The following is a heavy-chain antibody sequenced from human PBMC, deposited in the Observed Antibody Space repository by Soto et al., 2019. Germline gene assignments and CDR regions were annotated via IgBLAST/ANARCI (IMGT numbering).Heavy chain of an antibody. J-gene: IGHJ4*02. Sequence: QVQLVQSGAEVKKPGASVKVSCKASGYTFTSYDINWVRQATGQGLEWMGWMNPNSGNTAYAQKFQGRVTMTSNTSISTAYMEMSSQRSEDTAFYDWARERRDGYDDRGQGTLVTVSS. CDR1: GYTFTSYD. D-gene: IGHD5-12*01. CDR2: MNPNSGNT. V-gene: IGHV1-8*01. CDR3: ARERRDGYDD.